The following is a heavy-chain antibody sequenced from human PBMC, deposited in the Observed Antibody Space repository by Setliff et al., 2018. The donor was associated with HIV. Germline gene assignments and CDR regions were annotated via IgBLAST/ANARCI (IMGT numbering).Heavy chain of an antibody. CDR1: GYTLSELS. CDR3: ATFRRGSGRYYYYMDV. CDR2: FDPQDGET. Sequence: GGSVKVSSKVYGYTLSELSIHWVRQAPGKGLEWMGYFDPQDGETVYAQKFQGRVTLTEDTSTGTAYMELSGLRSEDTAVYYCATFRRGSGRYYYYMDVWGKGTTVTVS. D-gene: IGHD3-10*01. J-gene: IGHJ6*03. V-gene: IGHV1-24*01.